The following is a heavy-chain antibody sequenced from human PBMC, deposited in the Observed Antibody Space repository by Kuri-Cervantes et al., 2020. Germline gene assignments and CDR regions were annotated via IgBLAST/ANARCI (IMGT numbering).Heavy chain of an antibody. J-gene: IGHJ1*01. D-gene: IGHD3-22*01. Sequence: GSLRLSCTVSGGSISSSDYYWGWIRQPPGKGLEWIGYIYHSGSTNYNPSLKSRVTISIDTSKNQFSLKLSSVTAADTAVYYCASRSMIVGRGYFQHWGQGTLVTVSS. CDR2: IYHSGST. V-gene: IGHV4-61*05. CDR3: ASRSMIVGRGYFQH. CDR1: GGSISSSDYY.